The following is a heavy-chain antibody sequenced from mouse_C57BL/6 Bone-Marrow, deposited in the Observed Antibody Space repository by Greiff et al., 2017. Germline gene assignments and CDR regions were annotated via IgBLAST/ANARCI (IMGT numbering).Heavy chain of an antibody. CDR3: AREGGYYAERDY. J-gene: IGHJ2*01. CDR2: ISDGGSYT. CDR1: GFTFSSYA. V-gene: IGHV5-4*01. Sequence: EVQGVESGGGLVKPGGSLKLSCAASGFTFSSYAMSWVRQTPETRLEWVATISDGGSYTYYPDNVKGRFTISRDNDKNNLYLQMSHLKSENTAMYCCAREGGYYAERDYGGQGTTLTVSS. D-gene: IGHD2-3*01.